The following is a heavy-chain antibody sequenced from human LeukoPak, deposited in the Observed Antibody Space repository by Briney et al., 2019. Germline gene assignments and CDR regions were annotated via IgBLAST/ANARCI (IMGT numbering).Heavy chain of an antibody. V-gene: IGHV1-69*01. CDR2: IIPIFGTA. Sequence: GASVKVSCKASGGTFSSYAISWVRQAPGQGLEWMGGIIPIFGTANYAQKFQGRVTITADESTSTAYMELSSLRSEDTAVYYCAREQYQLQNNWFDPWGQGTLVTVSS. D-gene: IGHD2-2*01. J-gene: IGHJ5*02. CDR3: AREQYQLQNNWFDP. CDR1: GGTFSSYA.